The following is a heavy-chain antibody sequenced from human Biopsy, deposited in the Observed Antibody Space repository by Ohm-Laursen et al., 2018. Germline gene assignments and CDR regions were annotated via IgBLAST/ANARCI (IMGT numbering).Heavy chain of an antibody. CDR3: VRGYSSSWSGYLNH. V-gene: IGHV3-9*01. J-gene: IGHJ1*01. D-gene: IGHD3-3*01. CDR2: ISWDEGSE. CDR1: GFTFDDHV. Sequence: SLRLSCTASGFTFDDHVMHWVRQAPGKGLERVSGISWDEGSEGYADSVKGRFTISRDNAKNSLFLQMNSLTTEDTALYYCVRGYSSSWSGYLNHWGQGTLVTVSS.